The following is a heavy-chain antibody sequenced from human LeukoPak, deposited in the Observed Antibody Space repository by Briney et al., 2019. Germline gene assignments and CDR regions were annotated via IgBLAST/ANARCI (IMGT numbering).Heavy chain of an antibody. V-gene: IGHV1-8*03. D-gene: IGHD3-22*01. CDR3: ARVYYYDSSGYYYPAVDAFDI. CDR1: GYTFTSYD. J-gene: IGHJ3*02. Sequence: ASVKVSCKASGYTFTSYDINWVRQATGQGLEWMGWMNPNSGNTGYAQKFQGRVTITRNTSISTAYMELSSLRSEDTAVYYCARVYYYDSSGYYYPAVDAFDIWGQGTMVTVSS. CDR2: MNPNSGNT.